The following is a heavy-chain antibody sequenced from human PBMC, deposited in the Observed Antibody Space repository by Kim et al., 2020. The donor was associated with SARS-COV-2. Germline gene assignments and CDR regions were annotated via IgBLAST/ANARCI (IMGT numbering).Heavy chain of an antibody. D-gene: IGHD2-21*01. CDR1: GFTFSDYA. Sequence: GGSLRLSCVASGFTFSDYAMNWVRQAPGKGLEWVSAVSRSGDTTYYADPVRGRFSISRVNSKNILFLQMNNLRVDDTAIYYGAKDLSYGDLGHWGQGTLVSVSS. CDR2: VSRSGDTT. V-gene: IGHV3-23*01. J-gene: IGHJ1*01. CDR3: AKDLSYGDLGH.